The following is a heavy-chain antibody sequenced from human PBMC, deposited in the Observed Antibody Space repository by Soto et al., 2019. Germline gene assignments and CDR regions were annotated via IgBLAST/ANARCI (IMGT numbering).Heavy chain of an antibody. J-gene: IGHJ3*01. Sequence: QVQLVQSGAEVKKPGASVKVSCKASGYTFTSSGMSWVRQAPGQGLEWMGWISAHTGSSEYAQRFQGRVTMTTARSTSTAYMELRSLRSDDTAVYYCARAFFYQGSDSRGYSFGAFDFWGPGTLVTVSS. D-gene: IGHD3-22*01. CDR2: ISAHTGSS. CDR3: ARAFFYQGSDSRGYSFGAFDF. V-gene: IGHV1-18*01. CDR1: GYTFTSSG.